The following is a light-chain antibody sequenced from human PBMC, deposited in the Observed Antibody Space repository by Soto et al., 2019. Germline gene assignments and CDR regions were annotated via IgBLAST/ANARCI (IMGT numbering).Light chain of an antibody. CDR3: QQYNSYSSFT. J-gene: IGKJ2*01. V-gene: IGKV1-5*01. Sequence: DIQMTQSPSTLSASVGDRVSITCRSSQSISSWLAWYHQKPGKAPKVLIYDASSLESGVPSRFSGSGSGTEFTLTISSLQPDDFATYCCQQYNSYSSFTFGQGTKLEIK. CDR1: QSISSW. CDR2: DAS.